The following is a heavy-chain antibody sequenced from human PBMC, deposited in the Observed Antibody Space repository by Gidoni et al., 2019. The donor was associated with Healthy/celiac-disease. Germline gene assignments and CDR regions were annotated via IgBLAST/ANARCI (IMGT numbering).Heavy chain of an antibody. CDR2: IWYDGSNK. D-gene: IGHD1-26*01. CDR1: GFPFSSYG. Sequence: QVQLVESGGGVVQPGRFLSPSCAASGFPFSSYGLHWVRQAPGKGLEWVEVIWYDGSNKYYADSVKGRFTISRDNSKNTLYLQMNSLRAEDTAVYYCARDLWPAHRWVGPPDMDVWGQGTTVTVSS. CDR3: ARDLWPAHRWVGPPDMDV. J-gene: IGHJ6*02. V-gene: IGHV3-33*01.